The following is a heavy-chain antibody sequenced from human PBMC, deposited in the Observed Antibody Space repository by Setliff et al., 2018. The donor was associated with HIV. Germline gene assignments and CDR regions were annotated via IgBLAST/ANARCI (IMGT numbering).Heavy chain of an antibody. Sequence: GGSLRLSCAASGFTFTNYYMNWVRQAPGKGLELLSYISVSGTDIKYADSVKGRFTISRDNAKNSLYLQMNSLRAEDTAVYYCATDPRRLSYWGQGTLVTVSS. CDR3: ATDPRRLSY. J-gene: IGHJ4*02. V-gene: IGHV3-11*04. CDR2: ISVSGTDI. D-gene: IGHD2-21*01. CDR1: GFTFTNYY.